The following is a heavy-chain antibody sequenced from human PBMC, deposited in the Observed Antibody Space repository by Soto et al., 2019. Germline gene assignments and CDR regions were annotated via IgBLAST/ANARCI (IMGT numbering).Heavy chain of an antibody. CDR1: GFTFSTYS. CDR2: ISSRGATI. V-gene: IGHV3-48*02. CDR3: ARHVDTSTVNRWFAP. D-gene: IGHD5-18*01. J-gene: IGHJ5*02. Sequence: EVQLVESGGGLVQPGGSLRLSCGASGFTFSTYSMNWVRQAPGKGMEWVSYISSRGATIHYADSVKGRFTISRDDGKNSLYLQMNSLRDADTAIYYCARHVDTSTVNRWFAPLGQGALVSVSS.